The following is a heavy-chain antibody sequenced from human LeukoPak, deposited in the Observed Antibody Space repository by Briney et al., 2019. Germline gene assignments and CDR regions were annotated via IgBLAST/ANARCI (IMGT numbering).Heavy chain of an antibody. CDR2: INHSGST. V-gene: IGHV4-34*01. CDR1: GGXFSGYY. D-gene: IGHD1-26*01. CDR3: ARGSARWELLN. J-gene: IGHJ4*02. Sequence: SETLSLTCAVYGGXFSGYYCSWIRQPPGKGLEWIGEINHSGSTNYNPSLKSRVTISVDTSKNQFSLKLSSVTAADTAVYYCARGSARWELLNWGQGTLVTVSS.